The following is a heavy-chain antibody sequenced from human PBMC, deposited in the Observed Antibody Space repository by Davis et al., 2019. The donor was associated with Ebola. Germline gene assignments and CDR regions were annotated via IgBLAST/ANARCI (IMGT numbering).Heavy chain of an antibody. CDR3: AREAAAADDAFDI. CDR2: IYYSGST. V-gene: IGHV4-59*01. Sequence: PGGSLRLSCTVSGGSISSYYWSWIRQPPGKGLEWIGYIYYSGSTNYNPSLKSRVTISVDTSKNQFSLKLSSVTAADTAVYYCAREAAAADDAFDIWGQGTMVTVSS. J-gene: IGHJ3*02. D-gene: IGHD6-13*01. CDR1: GGSISSYY.